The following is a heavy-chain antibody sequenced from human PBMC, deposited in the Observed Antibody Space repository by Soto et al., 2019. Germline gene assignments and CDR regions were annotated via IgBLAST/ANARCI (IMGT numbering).Heavy chain of an antibody. CDR2: IYYSGST. J-gene: IGHJ6*02. V-gene: IGHV4-59*01. D-gene: IGHD3-16*01. Sequence: SETLSLTCTVSGGSISSYYWSWIRQPPGKGLEWIGYIYYSGSTNYNPSLKSRVTISVDTSKNQFSLKLSSVTAADTAVYYCARETPRLGDGMDVWGQGTTVTVSS. CDR1: GGSISSYY. CDR3: ARETPRLGDGMDV.